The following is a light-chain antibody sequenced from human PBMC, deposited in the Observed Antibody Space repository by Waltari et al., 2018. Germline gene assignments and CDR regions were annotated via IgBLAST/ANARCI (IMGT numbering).Light chain of an antibody. CDR3: ASWDDSLSVGV. CDR1: ISNLGTHS. J-gene: IGLJ3*02. Sequence: QSVLTQPPSASGTPGQRVTIPCSGSISNLGTHSVSWYQPFPGTAPKLLIQRNNQRPSGVPDRFSGSKSGTSASLAISGLRSEDEADYYCASWDDSLSVGVFGGGTKLTVL. CDR2: RNN. V-gene: IGLV1-47*01.